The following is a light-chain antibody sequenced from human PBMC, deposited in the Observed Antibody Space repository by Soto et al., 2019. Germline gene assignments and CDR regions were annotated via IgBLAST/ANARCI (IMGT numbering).Light chain of an antibody. CDR1: SSNIGRNS. Sequence: QSVLTQPPSASGTPGQRVTISCSGSSSNIGRNSVNWYQHLPGTAPKLLIYSYNQRPSGVPDRFSGSRSDTSASLAISGLQSEDEAEYYCTSWDDNLSGHVFGGGTKLTVL. V-gene: IGLV1-44*01. CDR2: SYN. J-gene: IGLJ3*02. CDR3: TSWDDNLSGHV.